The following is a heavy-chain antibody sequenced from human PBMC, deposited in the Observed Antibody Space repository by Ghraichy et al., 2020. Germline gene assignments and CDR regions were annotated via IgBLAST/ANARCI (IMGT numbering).Heavy chain of an antibody. CDR3: AKVYCSGDTCYSLFDF. J-gene: IGHJ4*02. CDR2: ISSSGGST. Sequence: GGSLRLSCAASGFTFNNYAMGWLRQAPGKGLEWVSSISSSGGSTFYADSVKGRFTISRDNSKNTLYLQMNSLRAEDTALYYCAKVYCSGDTCYSLFDFWGRGTLVTVSS. D-gene: IGHD2-15*01. CDR1: GFTFNNYA. V-gene: IGHV3-23*01.